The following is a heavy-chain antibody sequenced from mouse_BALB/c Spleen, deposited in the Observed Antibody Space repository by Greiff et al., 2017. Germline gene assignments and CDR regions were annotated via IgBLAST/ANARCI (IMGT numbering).Heavy chain of an antibody. Sequence: EVKLVESGGGLVKPGGSLKLSCAASGFTFSSYTMSWVRQTPEKRLEWVATISSGGSYTYYPDSVKGRFTISRDNAKNTLYLQMSSLKSEDTAMYYCTRDYDYDGFAYWGQGTLVTVSA. CDR3: TRDYDYDGFAY. J-gene: IGHJ3*01. CDR1: GFTFSSYT. D-gene: IGHD2-4*01. CDR2: ISSGGSYT. V-gene: IGHV5-6-4*01.